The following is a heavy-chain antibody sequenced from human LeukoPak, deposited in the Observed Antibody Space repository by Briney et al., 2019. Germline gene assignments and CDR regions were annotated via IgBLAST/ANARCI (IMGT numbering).Heavy chain of an antibody. CDR2: INHSGST. V-gene: IGHV4-34*01. J-gene: IGHJ4*02. D-gene: IGHD1-26*01. Sequence: SETLSLTSAVYGGSLIDSYWSWIRQPPGKGLEWIGEINHSGSTSYNASLKSRVTISVDTSKNQFSLRLNSVTAADTAMYYCAGRYTGNYYRKYWGQGTLVTVSS. CDR1: GGSLIDSY. CDR3: AGRYTGNYYRKY.